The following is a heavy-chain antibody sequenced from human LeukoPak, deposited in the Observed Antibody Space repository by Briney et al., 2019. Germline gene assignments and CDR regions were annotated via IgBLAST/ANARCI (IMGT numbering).Heavy chain of an antibody. J-gene: IGHJ4*02. Sequence: GGSLRLSCAASGFTFEHYGMHWVRQVPGRGLEWVSYITWNSGYKGYADSVKGRFAISRDNAKNSTYLQMNSLTGDDTAFYYCAKASDYGGNEFDYWGQGALVTVSS. CDR2: ITWNSGYK. V-gene: IGHV3-9*01. CDR3: AKASDYGGNEFDY. D-gene: IGHD4-23*01. CDR1: GFTFEHYG.